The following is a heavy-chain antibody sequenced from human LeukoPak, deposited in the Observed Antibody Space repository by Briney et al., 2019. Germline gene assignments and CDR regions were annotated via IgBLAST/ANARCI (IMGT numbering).Heavy chain of an antibody. CDR3: ARDLKHLTYSLVTY. CDR2: ISGSGGST. Sequence: GGSLRLSCAASGFTFSSYAMSWVRQAPGKGLEWVSAISGSGGSTYYADSVKGRFTISRDNSKNTLYLQMNSLRAEDTAVYYCARDLKHLTYSLVTYWGQGTLVTVSS. D-gene: IGHD2-15*01. J-gene: IGHJ4*02. CDR1: GFTFSSYA. V-gene: IGHV3-23*01.